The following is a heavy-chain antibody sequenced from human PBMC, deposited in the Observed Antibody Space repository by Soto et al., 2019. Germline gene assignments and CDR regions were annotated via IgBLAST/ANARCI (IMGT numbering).Heavy chain of an antibody. V-gene: IGHV3-30-3*01. J-gene: IGHJ4*02. CDR3: AKGPSSLTRCDY. CDR1: GFTCSSYA. CDR2: ISYDGSNK. Sequence: VQFLRLSCAASGFTCSSYAMHWISQAPGKGLAWVAVISYDGSNKYYADSVKGRFTISIDNSKNTLCLQMNSLRAEDTAVYYCAKGPSSLTRCDYWWQGTLVTVSA. D-gene: IGHD2-2*01.